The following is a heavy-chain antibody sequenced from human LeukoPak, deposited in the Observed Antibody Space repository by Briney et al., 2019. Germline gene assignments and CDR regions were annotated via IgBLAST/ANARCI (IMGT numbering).Heavy chain of an antibody. D-gene: IGHD6-13*01. V-gene: IGHV2-70*11. J-gene: IGHJ4*02. CDR1: GFSLSTSGMC. CDR3: ARTPPVAAAGSFDY. CDR2: IDWHDDK. Sequence: SGPTLVNPTQTLTLTCTFSGFSLSTSGMCVSWIRQPPGKALEWLARIDWHDDKYYSTSLKTRLTISMDTSKNQVVLTMTNMDPVDTATYYCARTPPVAAAGSFDYWGQGTLVTVSS.